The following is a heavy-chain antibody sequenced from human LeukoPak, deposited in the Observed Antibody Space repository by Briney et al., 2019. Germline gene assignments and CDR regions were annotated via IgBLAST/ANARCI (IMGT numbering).Heavy chain of an antibody. CDR1: GYTFTTYA. V-gene: IGHV1-3*04. J-gene: IGHJ3*02. Sequence: ASVKVSCKASGYTFTTYAIHWVRQAPGQRLEWMGWISTYNDDRKYSPKFQGAVTITTDTSASTAYLELSSLRSEDTAVYYCARDRSSFSYAFDIWGQGTMVTVSS. CDR3: ARDRSSFSYAFDI. D-gene: IGHD6-6*01. CDR2: ISTYNDDR.